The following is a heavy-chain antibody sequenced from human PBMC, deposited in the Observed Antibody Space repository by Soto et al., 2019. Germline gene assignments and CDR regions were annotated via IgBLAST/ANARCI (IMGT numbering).Heavy chain of an antibody. CDR1: GFTFSSYA. CDR2: ISGSGGST. J-gene: IGHJ4*02. D-gene: IGHD3-22*01. V-gene: IGHV3-23*01. CDR3: AKGPILYYYDSSGPNLFDY. Sequence: GGSLRLSCAASGFTFSSYAMSWVRQAPGKGLEWVSAISGSGGSTYYADSVKGRFTISRDNSKNTLYLQMNSLRAEDTAVYYCAKGPILYYYDSSGPNLFDYWGQGTLVTVSS.